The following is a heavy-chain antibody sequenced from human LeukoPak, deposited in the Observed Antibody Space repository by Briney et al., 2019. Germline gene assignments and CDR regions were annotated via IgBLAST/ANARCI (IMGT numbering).Heavy chain of an antibody. CDR3: AKVLSGSQGY. V-gene: IGHV3-30*18. CDR1: GFPFSSYG. Sequence: PGRSLRLSCAASGFPFSSYGMHWVRQAPGKGLEWVAVISYDGDDKYYADSVKGRFTISRDNSKNTVYLQMNSLRVEDTAVYYCAKVLSGSQGYWGQGTLVTVFS. D-gene: IGHD1-26*01. J-gene: IGHJ4*02. CDR2: ISYDGDDK.